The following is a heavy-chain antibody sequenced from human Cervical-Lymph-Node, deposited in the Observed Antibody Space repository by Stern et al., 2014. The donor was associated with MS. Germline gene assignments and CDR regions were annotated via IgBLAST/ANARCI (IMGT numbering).Heavy chain of an antibody. CDR1: GFSLTTSGVG. Sequence: QVTLRESGPTLVKPTQTLTLKCIFSGFSLTTSGVGVGWIRQPPGKALEWLGFIYWDGEKRYSPSLKRMININNDTSKNQGILKLPNMDPVDTATYYCTHPSPRAPGIDYWGQGTLVTVSS. V-gene: IGHV2-5*02. CDR2: IYWDGEK. J-gene: IGHJ4*02. D-gene: IGHD6-13*01. CDR3: THPSPRAPGIDY.